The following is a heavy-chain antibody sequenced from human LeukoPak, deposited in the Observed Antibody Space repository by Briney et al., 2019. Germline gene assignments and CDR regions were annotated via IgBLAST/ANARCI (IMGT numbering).Heavy chain of an antibody. V-gene: IGHV3-21*01. J-gene: IGHJ4*02. Sequence: GGSLRPSCLASGYTFSSYSINWVRQAPGKGLEWVSSISVRSNYIYYADSVRGRFRISRDDARDSLFLEMNSLRAEDTAVYYCVRLRRNSDTSGFYYYYDFWGQGTLVTVSS. CDR1: GYTFSSYS. D-gene: IGHD3-22*01. CDR3: VRLRRNSDTSGFYYYYDF. CDR2: ISVRSNYI.